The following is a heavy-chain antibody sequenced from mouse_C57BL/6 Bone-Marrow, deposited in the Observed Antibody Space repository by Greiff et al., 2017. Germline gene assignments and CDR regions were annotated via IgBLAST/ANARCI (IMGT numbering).Heavy chain of an antibody. D-gene: IGHD1-1*01. CDR3: AREGYYYGSVAY. J-gene: IGHJ3*01. V-gene: IGHV1-81*01. CDR2: LSPRSGNP. Sequence: QVQLQQSGAELARPGASVKLSCKASGYTFTSYGIRWVKQRNGPGLEWIGELSPRSGNPYYTEQFQGKAPLTADKSSSTAYMELRSLTSEDAAVYVCAREGYYYGSVAYGGQGTLVTVSA. CDR1: GYTFTSYG.